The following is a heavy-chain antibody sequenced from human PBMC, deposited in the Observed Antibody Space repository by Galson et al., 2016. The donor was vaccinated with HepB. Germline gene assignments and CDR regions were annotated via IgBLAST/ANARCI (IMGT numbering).Heavy chain of an antibody. D-gene: IGHD1-26*01. CDR2: ISYDGSNK. J-gene: IGHJ6*02. Sequence: SLRLSCAASGFTFSSYAMHWVRQAPGKGLEWVAVISYDGSNKYYADSVKGRFTISRDNSKNTLYLQMNSLRAEDTAVYYCARVKGSYDYYYGMDVWGQGTTVTVSS. V-gene: IGHV3-30-3*01. CDR3: ARVKGSYDYYYGMDV. CDR1: GFTFSSYA.